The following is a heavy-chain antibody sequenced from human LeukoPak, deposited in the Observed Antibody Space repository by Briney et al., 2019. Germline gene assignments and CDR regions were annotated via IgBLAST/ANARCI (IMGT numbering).Heavy chain of an antibody. CDR2: IYSGGST. CDR1: GFTVSSNY. J-gene: IGHJ6*03. V-gene: IGHV3-53*01. Sequence: GGSLRLSCAASGFTVSSNYMSWVRQAPGKGLEWVSVIYSGGSTYYADSVKGRFTISRDNSKNTLYLQMNSLRAEDTAVYYCARPAAFYYYYYYMDVWGKGTTVTVSS. CDR3: ARPAAFYYYYYYMDV. D-gene: IGHD2-2*01.